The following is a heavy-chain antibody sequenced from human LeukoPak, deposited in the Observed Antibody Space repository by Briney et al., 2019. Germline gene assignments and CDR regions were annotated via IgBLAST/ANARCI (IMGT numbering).Heavy chain of an antibody. V-gene: IGHV3-21*01. CDR2: ISSRSSYI. Sequence: GGSLRLSCAASGFTFSSYNMKWVRQAPGKGLEWVSSISSRSSYIFYADSVKGRFTTSRDNAKKSLYLQMNSLRAEDTAVYYCASGVNYFDYWGQGTLVTVSS. CDR3: ASGVNYFDY. D-gene: IGHD3-3*01. CDR1: GFTFSSYN. J-gene: IGHJ4*02.